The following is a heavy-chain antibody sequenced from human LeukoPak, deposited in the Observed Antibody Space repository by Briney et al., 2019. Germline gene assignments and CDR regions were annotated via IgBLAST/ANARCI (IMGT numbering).Heavy chain of an antibody. CDR1: GYTFTSYG. J-gene: IGHJ4*02. D-gene: IGHD6-19*01. Sequence: GASVKVSCKASGYTFTSYGISWVRQAPGQGLEWMGWISAYNGNTNYAQKLQGRVTMTADTSTSTAYMELRSLRSDDTAVYYCARDNAYSSGWSFDYWGQGTLVTVSS. CDR3: ARDNAYSSGWSFDY. CDR2: ISAYNGNT. V-gene: IGHV1-18*01.